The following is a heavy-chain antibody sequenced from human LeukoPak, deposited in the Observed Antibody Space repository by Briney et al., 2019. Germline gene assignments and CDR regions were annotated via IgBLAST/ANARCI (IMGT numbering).Heavy chain of an antibody. Sequence: ASVTISFKSSGYSFSIHYLHWVRQAPGQGPEWMGVISPSGGSTTYAQKFQGRITVTRDMSTNTVYIDLTSLRSEDTAVYYCARDQVTPGTTTFDYWGQGTLVTVSS. D-gene: IGHD4-17*01. CDR2: ISPSGGST. CDR1: GYSFSIHY. V-gene: IGHV1-46*01. J-gene: IGHJ4*02. CDR3: ARDQVTPGTTTFDY.